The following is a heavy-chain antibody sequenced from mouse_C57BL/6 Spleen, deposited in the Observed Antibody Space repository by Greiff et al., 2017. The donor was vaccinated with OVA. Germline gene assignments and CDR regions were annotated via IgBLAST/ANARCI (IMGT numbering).Heavy chain of an antibody. J-gene: IGHJ2*01. CDR2: IDPSDSYT. D-gene: IGHD2-12*01. CDR1: GYTFTSYW. V-gene: IGHV1-69*01. Sequence: QVQLKQPGAELVMPGASVKLSCKASGYTFTSYWMHWVKQRPGQGLEWIGEIDPSDSYTNYNQKFKGKSTLTVDKSSSTAYMQLSSLTSEDSAGYYCARYSPYYFDYWGQGTTLTVSS. CDR3: ARYSPYYFDY.